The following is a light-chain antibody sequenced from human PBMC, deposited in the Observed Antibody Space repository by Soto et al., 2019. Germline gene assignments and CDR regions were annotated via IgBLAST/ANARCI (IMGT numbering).Light chain of an antibody. CDR2: DVS. CDR3: SSYTSSSTWV. CDR1: SSDVGGYNY. J-gene: IGLJ3*02. Sequence: QSALTQPASVSGSPGQSITISCTGTSSDVGGYNYVSWYQHHPGTVPKLMIYDVSNRPSGVSNRFSGSKSGNTASLTISGLQAEDEADYYCSSYTSSSTWVFGEGTKLTVL. V-gene: IGLV2-14*01.